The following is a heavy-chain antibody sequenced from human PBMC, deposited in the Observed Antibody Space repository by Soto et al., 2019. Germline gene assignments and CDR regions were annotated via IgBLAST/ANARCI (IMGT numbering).Heavy chain of an antibody. CDR3: ARFVWFGELLSTDAFDI. D-gene: IGHD3-10*01. J-gene: IGHJ3*02. CDR2: IYYSGST. Sequence: ASETLSLTCTVSGGSISSGGYYWSWIRQHPGKGLEWIGYIYYSGSTYYNPSLKSRVTISVDTSKNQFSLKLSSVTAADTAVYYCARFVWFGELLSTDAFDIWGQGTMVTVSS. CDR1: GGSISSGGYY. V-gene: IGHV4-31*03.